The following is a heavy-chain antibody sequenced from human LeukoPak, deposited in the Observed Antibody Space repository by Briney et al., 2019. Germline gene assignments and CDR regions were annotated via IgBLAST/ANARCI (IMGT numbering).Heavy chain of an antibody. D-gene: IGHD1-26*01. CDR3: AKEGGIGRYFDY. V-gene: IGHV3-23*01. CDR2: ISGSGGST. CDR1: GFTFSSYA. Sequence: GGSLRLSCAASGFTFSSYAMSWVRQAPGRGLEWVSAISGSGGSTYYADSVKGRFTISRDNSKNALYLQMNSLRAEDTAVYYCAKEGGIGRYFDYWGQGTLVTVSS. J-gene: IGHJ4*02.